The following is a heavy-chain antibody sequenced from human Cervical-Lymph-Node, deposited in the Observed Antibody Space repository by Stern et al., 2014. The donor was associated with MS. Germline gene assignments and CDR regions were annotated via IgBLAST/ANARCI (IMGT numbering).Heavy chain of an antibody. V-gene: IGHV3-33*01. D-gene: IGHD6-13*01. CDR3: ARDDRTSWYGGMPH. CDR2: SWSDGTKE. Sequence: VQLEESGGGAVQPGRSLRLSCATSGFTFSGYGLYWVHQAPGKGLEWVAISWSDGTKEDYADSVKGRFTISRDNSKNTLYLQMTSLRAEDTAVYYCARDDRTSWYGGMPHWGQGTLVTVSS. CDR1: GFTFSGYG. J-gene: IGHJ4*02.